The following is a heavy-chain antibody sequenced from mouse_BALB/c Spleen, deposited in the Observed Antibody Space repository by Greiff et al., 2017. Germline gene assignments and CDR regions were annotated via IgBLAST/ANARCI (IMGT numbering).Heavy chain of an antibody. D-gene: IGHD2-1*01. V-gene: IGHV14-4*02. Sequence: EVQLKQSGAELVRSGASVKLSCTASGFNIKDYYMHWVKQRPEQGLEWIGWIDPENGDTEYAPKFQGKATMTADTSSNTAYLQLSSLTSEDTAVYYCRYGNYGFAYWGQGTLVTVSA. CDR3: RYGNYGFAY. CDR2: IDPENGDT. CDR1: GFNIKDYY. J-gene: IGHJ3*01.